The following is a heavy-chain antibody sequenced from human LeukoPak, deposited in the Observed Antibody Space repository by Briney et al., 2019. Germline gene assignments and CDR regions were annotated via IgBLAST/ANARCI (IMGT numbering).Heavy chain of an antibody. J-gene: IGHJ4*02. V-gene: IGHV4-38-2*01. Sequence: PSETLSLTCAVSGYSISSGYYWGWIRQPPGKGLEWIGSISPSGSTFYNPSLKSRVTISVDTSKNQFSLKLRSVTAADTAVYYCALSPLGAAGTWSGLFDYWAREPWSPSPQ. CDR2: ISPSGST. CDR1: GYSISSGYY. CDR3: ALSPLGAAGTWSGLFDY. D-gene: IGHD6-13*01.